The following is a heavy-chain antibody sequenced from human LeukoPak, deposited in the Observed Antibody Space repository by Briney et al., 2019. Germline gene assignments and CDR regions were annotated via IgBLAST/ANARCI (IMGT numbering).Heavy chain of an antibody. CDR2: INHSGST. Sequence: SETLSLTCAVYGGSFSGYYWSWIRQPPGKGLEWIGEINHSGSTNYNPSLKSRVTISVDTSKNQFSLKLSSVTAADTAVYYCARGIDGYNYGYYYYYYMDVWGKGTTVTISS. D-gene: IGHD5-24*01. CDR1: GGSFSGYY. V-gene: IGHV4-34*01. J-gene: IGHJ6*03. CDR3: ARGIDGYNYGYYYYYYMDV.